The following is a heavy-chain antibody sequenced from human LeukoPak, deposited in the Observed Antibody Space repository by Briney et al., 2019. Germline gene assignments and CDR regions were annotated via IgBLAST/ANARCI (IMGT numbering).Heavy chain of an antibody. J-gene: IGHJ4*02. CDR3: ALGYYDILTGYYPDY. V-gene: IGHV4-59*01. CDR1: GGSFSSYY. Sequence: SETLSLTCTVYGGSFSSYYWSWIRQPPGKGLEWIGYIYYSGSTNYNPSLKSRVTISVDTSKNQFSLKLSSVTAADTAVYYCALGYYDILTGYYPDYWGQGTLVTVSS. CDR2: IYYSGST. D-gene: IGHD3-9*01.